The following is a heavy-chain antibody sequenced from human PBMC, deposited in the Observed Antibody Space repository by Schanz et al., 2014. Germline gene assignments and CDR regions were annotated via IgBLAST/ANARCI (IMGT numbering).Heavy chain of an antibody. CDR1: GGSFSGYY. CDR3: ARGHLFGADY. J-gene: IGHJ4*02. Sequence: QVQLQQWGAGLLKPSETLSLTCAVYGGSFSGYYWSWIRQPPGKGLEWIGEINHSGSTNYNPSLKSRVPISVDPSKTQFSLKLSSVTAADTAVYYCARGHLFGADYWGQGTLVTVSS. D-gene: IGHD1-26*01. CDR2: INHSGST. V-gene: IGHV4-34*01.